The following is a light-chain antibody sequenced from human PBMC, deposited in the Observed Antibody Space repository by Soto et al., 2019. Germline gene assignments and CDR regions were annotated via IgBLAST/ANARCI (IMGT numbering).Light chain of an antibody. CDR1: QSISTW. CDR3: QQYNTYSKWT. J-gene: IGKJ1*01. Sequence: DIQMTQSPSTLSASVGDRVTITCRASQSISTWLAWYQQKPGKAPKLLIYKASSLESGVPSRFSGSGSGTEFTLTISSLQPDDFATYYCQQYNTYSKWTFGQRTKVDIK. CDR2: KAS. V-gene: IGKV1-5*03.